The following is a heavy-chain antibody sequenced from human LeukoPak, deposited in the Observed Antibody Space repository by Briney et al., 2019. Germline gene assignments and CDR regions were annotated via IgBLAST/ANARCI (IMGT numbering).Heavy chain of an antibody. D-gene: IGHD6-13*01. V-gene: IGHV3-23*01. J-gene: IGHJ4*02. CDR2: VSGIGRST. Sequence: GGSLRLSCAASGVTFSSYAMSCGCHAPGKGLECVSGVSGIGRSTYYADSVRGRFTISRDNSKNTLYLQMRSLRAEDTAVYYCAKDRVLSREAASTHRFDSGGQGTPVTVS. CDR3: AKDRVLSREAASTHRFDS. CDR1: GVTFSSYA.